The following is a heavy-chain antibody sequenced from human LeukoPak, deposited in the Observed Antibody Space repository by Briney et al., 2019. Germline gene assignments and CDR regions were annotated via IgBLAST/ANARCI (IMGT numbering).Heavy chain of an antibody. CDR3: VRDQTVFTILDY. D-gene: IGHD4-17*01. J-gene: IGHJ4*02. Sequence: GGSLRLSCAASGFTFSDYYMSWIRQAPGKGLVWVAAIKTDGSDMQYADSVKGRFAISRDNAKNTVYLQMNSLRDEDTAVYYCVRDQTVFTILDYWGQGTLVTVSS. CDR1: GFTFSDYY. CDR2: IKTDGSDM. V-gene: IGHV3-74*03.